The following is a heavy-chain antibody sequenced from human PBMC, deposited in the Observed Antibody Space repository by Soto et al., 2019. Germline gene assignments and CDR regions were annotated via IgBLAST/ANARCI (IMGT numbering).Heavy chain of an antibody. CDR3: AKKVNSGPGSQYFDY. Sequence: PGGSLRLSCAASGFTFSSYSMSWVRQAPGKGQEWVSGFRTSGDGGTTYYADSVKGRFTISRDNSKNMLFLQMNSLRAEDTAIYYCAKKVNSGPGSQYFDYWGQGTLVTVSS. D-gene: IGHD3-10*01. CDR2: FRTSGDGGTT. CDR1: GFTFSSYS. V-gene: IGHV3-23*01. J-gene: IGHJ4*02.